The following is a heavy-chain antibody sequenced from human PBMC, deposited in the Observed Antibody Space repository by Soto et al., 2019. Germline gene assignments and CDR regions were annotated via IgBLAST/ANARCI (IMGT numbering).Heavy chain of an antibody. V-gene: IGHV3-30*18. CDR2: ISYDGSNK. CDR1: GFTFSSYG. J-gene: IGHJ6*02. Sequence: QVQLVESGGGVVQTGRSLRLSCAASGFTFSSYGMHWVRQAPGKGLEWVAVISYDGSNKYYADSVKGRFTISRDNSKNPLYWKMNSRRAEDTAVYYCAKEGGYYGSGSYSVGENYYGMDVWGQGTTVTVSS. CDR3: AKEGGYYGSGSYSVGENYYGMDV. D-gene: IGHD3-10*01.